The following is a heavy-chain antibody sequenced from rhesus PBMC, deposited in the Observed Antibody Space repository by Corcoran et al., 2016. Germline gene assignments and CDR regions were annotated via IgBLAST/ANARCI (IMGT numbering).Heavy chain of an antibody. Sequence: QVQLQESGPGLVKPSETLSLTCAVSGYSISSGYYWGWIRQPPGKGLVYIGYISGSSGRTYYNPSLKNRVTISKGTSKNQFSLKLSSRTAADTAVYYCARPPYGSSYTDYWGQGVLVTVSS. CDR3: ARPPYGSSYTDY. CDR1: GYSISSGYY. J-gene: IGHJ4*01. D-gene: IGHD4-29*01. V-gene: IGHV4-99*01. CDR2: ISGSSGRT.